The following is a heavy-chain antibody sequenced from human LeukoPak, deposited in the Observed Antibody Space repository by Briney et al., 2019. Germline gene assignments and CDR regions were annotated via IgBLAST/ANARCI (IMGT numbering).Heavy chain of an antibody. V-gene: IGHV3-48*02. J-gene: IGHJ6*02. CDR1: GFTFSSYI. D-gene: IGHD3-3*01. Sequence: QAGGSLRLSCAASGFTFSSYIMNWVRQAPGKGLEWLSYISSSSSTIHYADSVKGRFTISRDNAKNSLYLQMNSLRDEDTAVYYCASNISRTFTIFPYGWGQGTTVTVSS. CDR3: ASNISRTFTIFPYG. CDR2: ISSSSSTI.